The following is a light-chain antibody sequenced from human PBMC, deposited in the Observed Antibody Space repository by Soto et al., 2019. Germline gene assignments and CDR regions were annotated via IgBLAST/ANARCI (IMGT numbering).Light chain of an antibody. CDR3: QTWGSGIQV. CDR1: SGYSSYA. Sequence: QAVVTQSPSASASLGASVKVTCTLSSGYSSYAIAWHQQQPEKGPRFLMKLNSDGSHNRGDGIPDRFSGSSSGAERYLTISSLQSEDEADYYCQTWGSGIQVFGGGTQLTVL. V-gene: IGLV4-69*01. CDR2: LNSDGSH. J-gene: IGLJ3*02.